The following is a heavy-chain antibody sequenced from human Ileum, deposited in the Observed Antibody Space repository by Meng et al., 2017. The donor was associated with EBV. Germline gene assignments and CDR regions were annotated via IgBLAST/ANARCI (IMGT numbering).Heavy chain of an antibody. CDR2: IYYSGNT. D-gene: IGHD3-10*01. V-gene: IGHV4-39*01. CDR1: GGSISSSSYY. CDR3: ARQSDHYYGSGSYYDY. J-gene: IGHJ4*02. Sequence: QVRPEESCPGLVKPSETLSLPCNVVGGSISSSSYYWGWIRQPPGKGLEWIGMIYYSGNTYYNPSLKSRVTISVDTSKNQFSLRLSSVTAADAALYYCARQSDHYYGSGSYYDYWGQGTLVTVSS.